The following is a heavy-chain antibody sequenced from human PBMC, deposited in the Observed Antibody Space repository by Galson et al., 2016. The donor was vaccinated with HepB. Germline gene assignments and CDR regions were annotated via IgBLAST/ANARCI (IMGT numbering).Heavy chain of an antibody. D-gene: IGHD5-18*01. J-gene: IGHJ1*01. CDR3: AKDGGTQLWLRAEYLQH. Sequence: SLRLSCAASGFTFSSYAMTWVRQAPGKGLEWVSVISGSGGTTYYADSVKGRFIISRDSSKNTLFLQMNSLRAEDTAVYYCAKDGGTQLWLRAEYLQHWGQGTLVTVSS. CDR1: GFTFSSYA. V-gene: IGHV3-23*01. CDR2: ISGSGGTT.